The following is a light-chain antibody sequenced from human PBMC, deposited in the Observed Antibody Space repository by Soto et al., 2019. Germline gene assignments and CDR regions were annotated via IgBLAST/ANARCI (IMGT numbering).Light chain of an antibody. Sequence: QSALTQPASVSGSPGQSIAISCTGTSSDVGAYDFVSWYQQHPGKAPKVMIYDVNHRPSGVSDRSSGSKSGNTASLTISGPRAEEEADYFCSSYTTPRSVLFGGGTKLPV. J-gene: IGLJ2*01. CDR2: DVN. CDR1: SSDVGAYDF. CDR3: SSYTTPRSVL. V-gene: IGLV2-14*01.